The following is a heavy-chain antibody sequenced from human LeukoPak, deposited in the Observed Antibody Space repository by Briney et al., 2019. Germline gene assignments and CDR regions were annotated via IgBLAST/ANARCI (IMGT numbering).Heavy chain of an antibody. Sequence: GGSLRLSCAASGFTFDDYAMHWVRQAPGKGLEWVSSISWNSGSIGYADSVKGRFTISRDNAKNSLYLQMNSMRAEDMALYYCAKERSGSPLFSGFDYWGQGTLVTVSS. CDR1: GFTFDDYA. V-gene: IGHV3-9*03. J-gene: IGHJ4*02. D-gene: IGHD3-10*01. CDR3: AKERSGSPLFSGFDY. CDR2: ISWNSGSI.